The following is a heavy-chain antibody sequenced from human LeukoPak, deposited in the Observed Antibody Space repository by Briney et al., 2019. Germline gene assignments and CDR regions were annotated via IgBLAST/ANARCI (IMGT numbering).Heavy chain of an antibody. J-gene: IGHJ4*02. CDR1: GGSISSYY. CDR3: ARTYYDFWSGSKYYFDY. D-gene: IGHD3-3*01. V-gene: IGHV4-59*08. Sequence: SETLSLTCTVSGGSISSYYWSWIRQPPGKGLEWIGYIYYSGSTNYNPSLKSRVTISVDTSKNQFPLKLSSVTAADTAVYYCARTYYDFWSGSKYYFDYWGQGTLVAVSS. CDR2: IYYSGST.